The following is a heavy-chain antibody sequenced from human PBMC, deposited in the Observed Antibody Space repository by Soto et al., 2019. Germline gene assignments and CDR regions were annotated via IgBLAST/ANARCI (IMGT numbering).Heavy chain of an antibody. CDR3: AKGNWNYLFDY. J-gene: IGHJ4*02. V-gene: IGHV3-30*18. CDR1: GFTFSSYG. Sequence: ESGGGVVQPGRSLRLSCAASGFTFSSYGMHWVRQAPGKGLEWVAVISYDGSNKYYADSVKGRFTISRDNSKNTLYLQMNSLRAEDTAVYYCAKGNWNYLFDYWGQGTLVTVSS. CDR2: ISYDGSNK. D-gene: IGHD1-7*01.